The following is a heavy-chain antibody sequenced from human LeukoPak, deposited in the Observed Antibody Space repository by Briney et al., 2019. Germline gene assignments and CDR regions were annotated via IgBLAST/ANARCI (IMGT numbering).Heavy chain of an antibody. CDR3: ARVTGSYEPFDY. V-gene: IGHV4-59*05. CDR2: IYYSGST. J-gene: IGHJ4*02. Sequence: SETLSLTCTVSGGSISSYYWSWIRQPPGKGLEWIGSIYYSGSTYYNPSLKSRVTISVDTSKNQFSLKLSSVTAADTAVYYCARVTGSYEPFDYWGQGTLVTVSS. D-gene: IGHD1-26*01. CDR1: GGSISSYY.